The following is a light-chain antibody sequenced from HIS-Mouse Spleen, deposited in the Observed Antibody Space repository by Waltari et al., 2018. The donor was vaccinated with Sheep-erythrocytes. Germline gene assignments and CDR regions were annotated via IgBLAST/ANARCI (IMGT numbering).Light chain of an antibody. CDR1: SSNIGSNT. CDR3: AAWDDSLNGNWV. Sequence: QSVLTQPPSASGTPWQRVTISCSGSSSNIGSNTVNWYQQLPGTAPKLLIYSNKQRPSGVPDRFAGSKSGTSASLAISGLQSEDEADYYCAAWDDSLNGNWVFGGGTKLTVL. J-gene: IGLJ3*02. V-gene: IGLV1-44*01. CDR2: SNK.